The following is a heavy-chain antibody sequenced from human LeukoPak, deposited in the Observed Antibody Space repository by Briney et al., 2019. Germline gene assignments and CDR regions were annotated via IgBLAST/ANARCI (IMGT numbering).Heavy chain of an antibody. CDR2: INHSGST. J-gene: IGHJ5*02. D-gene: IGHD2-2*01. Sequence: SETLSLTCAVYGVSFSGYYWSWIRQPPGKGLEWIGEINHSGSTNYNPSLKSRVTISVDTSKNQFSLKLSSVTAADTAVYYCETSIGYCSSTSCSNWFDPWGQGTLVTVSS. CDR3: ETSIGYCSSTSCSNWFDP. V-gene: IGHV4-34*01. CDR1: GVSFSGYY.